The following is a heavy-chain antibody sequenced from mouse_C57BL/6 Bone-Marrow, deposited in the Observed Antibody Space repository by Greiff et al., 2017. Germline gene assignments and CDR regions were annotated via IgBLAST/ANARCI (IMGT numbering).Heavy chain of an antibody. CDR2: IDPENGDT. CDR1: GFNIKDDY. J-gene: IGHJ2*01. V-gene: IGHV14-4*01. CDR3: TTIYYYGSSPRDD. D-gene: IGHD1-1*01. Sequence: EVQLQESGAELVRPGASVKLSCTASGFNIKDDYMHWVKQRPEQGLEWIGWIDPENGDTEYASKFQGKATITADTSSNTAYLQLSSLTSEDTAVYYCTTIYYYGSSPRDDWGQGTTLTVSS.